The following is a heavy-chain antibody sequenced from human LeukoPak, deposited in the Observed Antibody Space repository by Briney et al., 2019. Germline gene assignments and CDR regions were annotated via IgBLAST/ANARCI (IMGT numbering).Heavy chain of an antibody. CDR1: GGSFSGYY. Sequence: PSETLSLTCAVYGGSFSGYYLSWIRQPPGKGLEWIGEISHSGSTNYNPSLKSRVTISVDTSKNQFSLKLSSVTAADKAVYYCARGRGFFVVVVAATYGWFDPWGQGTLVTVSS. CDR3: ARGRGFFVVVVAATYGWFDP. J-gene: IGHJ5*02. V-gene: IGHV4-34*01. D-gene: IGHD2-15*01. CDR2: ISHSGST.